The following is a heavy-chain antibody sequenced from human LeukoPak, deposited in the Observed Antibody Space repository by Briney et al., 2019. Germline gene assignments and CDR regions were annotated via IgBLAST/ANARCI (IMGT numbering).Heavy chain of an antibody. J-gene: IGHJ4*02. V-gene: IGHV3-23*01. CDR1: EFTFSSYW. CDR2: ISGSADNT. CDR3: AKERESYFEFDL. D-gene: IGHD1-26*01. Sequence: GGSLRLSCAVSEFTFSSYWMSWVRQAPGKGLEWVSAISGSADNTYYVDSVKGRFTISRDNSRNTLYLQMNSLRAEDTAIYYCAKERESYFEFDLWGQGTLVTVSS.